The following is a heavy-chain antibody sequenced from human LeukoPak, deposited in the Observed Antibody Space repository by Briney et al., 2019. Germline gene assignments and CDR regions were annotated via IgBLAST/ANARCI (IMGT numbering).Heavy chain of an antibody. D-gene: IGHD3-10*01. J-gene: IGHJ3*02. V-gene: IGHV1-18*01. CDR2: ISAYNGNT. Sequence: ASVKVSCKVSGYTLTELSIHWVRQAPGKGLEWMGWISAYNGNTNYAQKLQGRVTMTTDTSTSTAYMELRSLRSDDTAVYYCARAPITMVRGVIISAAFDIWGQGRMVTVSS. CDR3: ARAPITMVRGVIISAAFDI. CDR1: GYTLTELS.